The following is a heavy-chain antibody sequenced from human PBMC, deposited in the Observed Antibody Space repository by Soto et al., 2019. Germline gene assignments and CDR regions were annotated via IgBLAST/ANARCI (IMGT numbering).Heavy chain of an antibody. CDR1: GFTFSSYW. CDR3: ARDLDAVVVPAAKVTFDP. V-gene: IGHV3-7*05. D-gene: IGHD2-2*01. Sequence: GGSLRLSCAASGFTFSSYWMSWVRQAPGKGLEWVANIKQDGSEKYYVDSVKGRFTISRDNAKNSLYLQMNSLRAEDTAVYYCARDLDAVVVPAAKVTFDPWGQGTLVTVSS. CDR2: IKQDGSEK. J-gene: IGHJ5*02.